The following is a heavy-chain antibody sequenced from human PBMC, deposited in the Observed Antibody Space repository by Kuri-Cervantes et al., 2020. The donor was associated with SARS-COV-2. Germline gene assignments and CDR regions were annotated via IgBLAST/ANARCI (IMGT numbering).Heavy chain of an antibody. CDR3: AKEWPTGDGLGLDS. Sequence: ASVKVSCKASGGTFSSYAISWVRQAPGQGLEWMGWMNPNSGNTGYAQKFQGRVTITRNTSISTAYMELSSLRSEDTAVYYCAKEWPTGDGLGLDSWGQGTLVTVSS. CDR2: MNPNSGNT. CDR1: GGTFSSYA. D-gene: IGHD7-27*01. V-gene: IGHV1-8*03. J-gene: IGHJ4*02.